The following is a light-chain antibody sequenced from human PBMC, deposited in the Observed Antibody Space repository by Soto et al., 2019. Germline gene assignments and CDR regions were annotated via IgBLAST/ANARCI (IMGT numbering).Light chain of an antibody. V-gene: IGKV1-5*01. CDR2: DAY. CDR1: QSISSW. CDR3: QQYKAYPWT. J-gene: IGKJ1*01. Sequence: GDIVTITCRASQSISSWLAWYQQKPGKAPKLLMYDAYSLDSGVPSRFSCSGSGTEFTLTISSLQPDDFATYYCQQYKAYPWTFGPGSKVEIE.